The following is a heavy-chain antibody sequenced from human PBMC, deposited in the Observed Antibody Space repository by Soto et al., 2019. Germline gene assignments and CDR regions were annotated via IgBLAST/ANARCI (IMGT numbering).Heavy chain of an antibody. CDR2: IHHSGGT. V-gene: IGHV4-4*02. J-gene: IGHJ4*02. CDR3: TKNSAYALDY. D-gene: IGHD5-12*01. CDR1: GGSVSNNNW. Sequence: QVQLQESGPGLVKPSGTVSLSCAVSGGSVSNNNWWSWVRQFPGNGLEWIGEIHHSGGTSYNPSLESRATLSADKSQNELSLRLNYVTAADTAVYYCTKNSAYALDYWGLGILVTVSS.